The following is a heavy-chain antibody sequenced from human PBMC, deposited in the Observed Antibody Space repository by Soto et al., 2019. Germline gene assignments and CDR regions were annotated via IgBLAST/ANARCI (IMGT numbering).Heavy chain of an antibody. V-gene: IGHV4-34*01. CDR3: ASTLITTIAGGWFDP. Sequence: PSETLSLTCAVYGGSFSGYYWSWIRQPPGKGLEWIGEINHSGSTNYNPSLKSRVTISVDTSKNQFSLKLSSVTAADTAVYYCASTLITTIAGGWFDPWGQGTLVTVSS. CDR1: GGSFSGYY. J-gene: IGHJ5*02. D-gene: IGHD3-3*01. CDR2: INHSGST.